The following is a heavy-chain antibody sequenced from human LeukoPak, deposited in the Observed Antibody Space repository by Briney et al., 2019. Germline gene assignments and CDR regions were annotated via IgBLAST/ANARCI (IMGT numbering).Heavy chain of an antibody. Sequence: ASVKVSCRASGYTFTSYAVHWVRQAPGQRLEWMGWIHAGTGNTKYSQKFQGRVTITRDTSASTVYMELSRLRPEDTAIYYCARDNLAAAGDDNFDIWGQGTMVTVSS. CDR3: ARDNLAAAGDDNFDI. CDR1: GYTFTSYA. V-gene: IGHV1-3*01. D-gene: IGHD6-13*01. J-gene: IGHJ3*02. CDR2: IHAGTGNT.